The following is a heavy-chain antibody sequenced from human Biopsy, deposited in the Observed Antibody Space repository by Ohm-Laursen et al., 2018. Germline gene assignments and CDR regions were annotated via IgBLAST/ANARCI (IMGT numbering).Heavy chain of an antibody. CDR3: ARSPGRDRVDV. D-gene: IGHD1-14*01. Sequence: SLRLSCAASEFTFSGYSMNWVRQAPGRGLEWVSYINVYSNKKYYADSVKGRFIVSRDNDKNSLYLQMNSLRAEDTAVYHCARSPGRDRVDVWGQGTTVIVSS. V-gene: IGHV3-48*04. CDR2: INVYSNKK. CDR1: EFTFSGYS. J-gene: IGHJ6*02.